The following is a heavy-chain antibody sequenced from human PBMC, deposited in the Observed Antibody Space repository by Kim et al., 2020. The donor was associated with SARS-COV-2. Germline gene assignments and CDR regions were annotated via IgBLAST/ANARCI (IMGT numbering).Heavy chain of an antibody. Sequence: ASVKVSCKASGYTFTGYYMHWVRQAPGQGLEWMGRINPNSGGTNYAQKFQGRVTMTRDTSISTAYMELSRLRSDDTAVYYCATWGNYYYGMDVWGQGTMVTVSS. J-gene: IGHJ6*02. V-gene: IGHV1-2*06. CDR1: GYTFTGYY. D-gene: IGHD3-16*01. CDR2: INPNSGGT. CDR3: ATWGNYYYGMDV.